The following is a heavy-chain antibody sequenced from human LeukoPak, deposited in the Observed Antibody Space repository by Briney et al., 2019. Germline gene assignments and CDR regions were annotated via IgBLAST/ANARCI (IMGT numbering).Heavy chain of an antibody. Sequence: GGSLRLSCAASGFTFSSYGMHWVRQAPGKGLEWVAVIWYDGSNKYNADSVKGRFTISRDNSKNTLYLQMNSLRAEDTAVYYCTRDIRGYSGGWYLTSGYFQHWGQGTLVTVSS. CDR2: IWYDGSNK. J-gene: IGHJ1*01. V-gene: IGHV3-33*01. CDR3: TRDIRGYSGGWYLTSGYFQH. D-gene: IGHD6-19*01. CDR1: GFTFSSYG.